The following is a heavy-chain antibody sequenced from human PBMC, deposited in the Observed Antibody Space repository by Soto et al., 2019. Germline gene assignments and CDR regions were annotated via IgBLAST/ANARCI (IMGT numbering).Heavy chain of an antibody. CDR2: IVVGSGNT. V-gene: IGHV1-58*01. Sequence: SVKVSCKASGFTFTSSAVQWVRQARGQRLEWIGWIVVGSGNTNYAQKFQERVTITRDMSTSTAYMELSSLRSEDTAVYYCAADRGNIVDTLDCYYGMDVCGQATTVTVYS. CDR1: GFTFTSSA. CDR3: AADRGNIVDTLDCYYGMDV. D-gene: IGHD5-12*01. J-gene: IGHJ6*02.